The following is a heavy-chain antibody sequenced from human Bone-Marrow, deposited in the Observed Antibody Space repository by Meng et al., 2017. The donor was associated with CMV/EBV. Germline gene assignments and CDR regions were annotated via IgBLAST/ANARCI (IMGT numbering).Heavy chain of an antibody. CDR2: IYYSGST. CDR1: GGSISSSSYY. Sequence: SETLSLTCTVSGGSISSSSYYWGWIRQPPGKGLEWIGSIYYSGSTYYNPSLKSRVTISVDTSKNQFSLKLSSVTAADTAVYYCARGRMRADFDCWGQGTLVTVSS. V-gene: IGHV4-39*01. J-gene: IGHJ4*02. CDR3: ARGRMRADFDC.